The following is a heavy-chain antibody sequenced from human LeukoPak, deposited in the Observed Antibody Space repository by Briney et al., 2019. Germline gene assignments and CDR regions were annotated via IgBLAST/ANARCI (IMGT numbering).Heavy chain of an antibody. CDR1: GHIFNNFG. CDR2: ISAFNGNT. Sequence: ASVKVSCKTSGHIFNNFGITWVRQAPGQGLEWMGWISAFNGNTVYTQKVQGRLTLTTDTSTSTAFMELRNLKSDDTGIYYCTRDRVGGALTGESLYWGQGTLVTVS. V-gene: IGHV1-18*01. CDR3: TRDRVGGALTGESLY. J-gene: IGHJ4*02. D-gene: IGHD1-14*01.